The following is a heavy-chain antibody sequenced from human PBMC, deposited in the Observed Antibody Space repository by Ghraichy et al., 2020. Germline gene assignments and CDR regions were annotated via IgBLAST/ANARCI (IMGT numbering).Heavy chain of an antibody. J-gene: IGHJ4*02. CDR1: GFTFSSYS. D-gene: IGHD2-15*01. V-gene: IGHV3-21*01. CDR2: ISSSSSYI. Sequence: GGSLRLSCAASGFTFSSYSMNWVRQAPGKGLEWVSSISSSSSYIYYADSVKGRFTISRDNAKNSLYLQMNSLRAEDTAVYYCARGYRVLCSGGSCYFFDYWGQGTLVTVSS. CDR3: ARGYRVLCSGGSCYFFDY.